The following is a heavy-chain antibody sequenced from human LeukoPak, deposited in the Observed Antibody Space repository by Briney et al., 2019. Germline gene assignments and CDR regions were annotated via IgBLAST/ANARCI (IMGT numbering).Heavy chain of an antibody. D-gene: IGHD2-21*02. CDR1: GGSISSYY. CDR3: ARDSSYCGGDCYPFDY. Sequence: PSETLSLTCTVSGGSISSYYWSWIRQPPGKGLEWIGYIYYSGSTNYNPSIKSRVTISVDTSKNQFSLKLSSVTAADTAVYYCARDSSYCGGDCYPFDYWGQGTLVTVSS. J-gene: IGHJ4*02. V-gene: IGHV4-59*01. CDR2: IYYSGST.